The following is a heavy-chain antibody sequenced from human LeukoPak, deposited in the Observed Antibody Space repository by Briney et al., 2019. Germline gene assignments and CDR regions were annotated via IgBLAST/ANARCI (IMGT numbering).Heavy chain of an antibody. CDR3: AKAPVTTCSGAYCYPFDY. CDR2: ISVSGNT. J-gene: IGHJ4*02. V-gene: IGHV3-23*01. CDR1: GFTLSSYA. Sequence: GGSLRLSCAASGFTLSSYAMSWVRQGPGKGLEWVSAISVSGNTYHADSVKGRFTISRDSYKNTLYLQMNSLGAEDAAVYYCAKAPVTTCSGAYCYPFDYWGQGTLVTVSS. D-gene: IGHD2-15*01.